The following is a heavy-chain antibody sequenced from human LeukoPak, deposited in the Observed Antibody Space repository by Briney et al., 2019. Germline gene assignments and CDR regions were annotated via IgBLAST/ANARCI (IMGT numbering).Heavy chain of an antibody. CDR3: ARQGVRRVIYFDY. CDR1: GGSISSYY. CDR2: IYYSGST. J-gene: IGHJ4*02. D-gene: IGHD3-10*01. V-gene: IGHV4-59*08. Sequence: SETLSLTCTVSGGSISSYYWSWIRQPPGKGLEWIGYIYYSGSTNYNPSLKSRVTISVDTSKNQFSLKLSSVTAADTAVYYCARQGVRRVIYFDYWGQGTLVTVSS.